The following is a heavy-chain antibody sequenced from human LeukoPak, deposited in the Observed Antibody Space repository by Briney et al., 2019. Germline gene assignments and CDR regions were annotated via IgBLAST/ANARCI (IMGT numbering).Heavy chain of an antibody. Sequence: SETLSLTCTVSGGSISSSSYFWGWIRQPPGKGLEWIGSIYYSGSTYYNPSRKSRVTIFVDTSKNQFSLKLSSVTAADTAVYYCALGVAEDVLDIWGQGTMVTVSS. V-gene: IGHV4-39*01. J-gene: IGHJ3*02. CDR1: GGSISSSSYF. CDR3: ALGVAEDVLDI. CDR2: IYYSGST.